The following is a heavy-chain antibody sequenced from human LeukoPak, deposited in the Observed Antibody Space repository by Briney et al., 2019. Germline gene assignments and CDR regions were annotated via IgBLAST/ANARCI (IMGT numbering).Heavy chain of an antibody. V-gene: IGHV1-8*01. D-gene: IGHD7-27*01. Sequence: ASVKVSCKASGYTFTSYDINWVRQATGQGLEWMGWMNPNSGNTGYAQKFQGRVTMTRNTSISTAYMELSSLRSEDTAVYYCARSVSLGYYYYMDVWGKGTTVTVSS. CDR2: MNPNSGNT. CDR1: GYTFTSYD. J-gene: IGHJ6*03. CDR3: ARSVSLGYYYYMDV.